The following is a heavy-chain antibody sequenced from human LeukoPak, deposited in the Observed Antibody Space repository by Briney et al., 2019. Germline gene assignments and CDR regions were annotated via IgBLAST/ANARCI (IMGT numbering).Heavy chain of an antibody. Sequence: ASVKVSCKASGYTFTSYGISWVRQAPGQGLEWMGWISACNGNTNYAQKLQGRVTMTTDTSTSTAYMELRSLRSDDTAVYYCARDHQYYDFWSGYSPVLYYYYYGMDVWGQGTTVTVSS. V-gene: IGHV1-18*01. CDR3: ARDHQYYDFWSGYSPVLYYYYYGMDV. J-gene: IGHJ6*02. D-gene: IGHD3-3*01. CDR2: ISACNGNT. CDR1: GYTFTSYG.